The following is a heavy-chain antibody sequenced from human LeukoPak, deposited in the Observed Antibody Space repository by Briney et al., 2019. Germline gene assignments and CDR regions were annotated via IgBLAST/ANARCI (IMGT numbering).Heavy chain of an antibody. CDR1: GFTFSAYW. D-gene: IGHD2-21*02. V-gene: IGHV3-7*05. Sequence: GGSLRLCCAASGFTFSAYWMSWVRQAPGKGLEWVANINQDGSEIFYVDSVKGRFTISRDNAKGSLYLQMNSLRADDTAVYYWARDFRMVTAALDYWGQGTLVTVSS. J-gene: IGHJ4*02. CDR2: INQDGSEI. CDR3: ARDFRMVTAALDY.